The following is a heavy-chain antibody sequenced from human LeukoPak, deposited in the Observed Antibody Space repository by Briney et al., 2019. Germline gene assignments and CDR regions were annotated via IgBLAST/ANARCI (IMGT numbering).Heavy chain of an antibody. Sequence: ASVKVSCKASGHTFTGYYMHWVRQAPGQGLEWMGWINPNSGGTNYAQKFQGRVTMTRDTSISTAYMELSRLRSDDTAVYYCARGGAVAEASNWFDPWGQGTLVTVSS. V-gene: IGHV1-2*02. CDR3: ARGGAVAEASNWFDP. CDR1: GHTFTGYY. D-gene: IGHD6-19*01. CDR2: INPNSGGT. J-gene: IGHJ5*02.